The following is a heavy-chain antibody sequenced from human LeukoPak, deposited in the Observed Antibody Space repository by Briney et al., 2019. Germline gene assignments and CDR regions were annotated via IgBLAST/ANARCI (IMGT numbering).Heavy chain of an antibody. CDR1: GFTFSSYG. CDR3: ARVLRYCSSTSCYRVLDY. CDR2: ISSSGSTI. V-gene: IGHV3-48*03. J-gene: IGHJ4*02. Sequence: GGSLRLSCAASGFTFSSYGMNWVRQAPGKGLEWVSYISSSGSTIYYADSVKGRFTISRDNAKNSLYLQMNSLRAEDTAVYYCARVLRYCSSTSCYRVLDYWGQGTLVTVPS. D-gene: IGHD2-2*02.